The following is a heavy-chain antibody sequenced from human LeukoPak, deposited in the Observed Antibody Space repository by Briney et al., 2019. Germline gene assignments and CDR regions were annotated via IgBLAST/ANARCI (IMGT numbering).Heavy chain of an antibody. CDR2: IYTSGIT. CDR1: GFFVSDNY. J-gene: IGHJ4*02. D-gene: IGHD4-23*01. Sequence: GGSLRLSCAAAGFFVSDNYMSWVRHAAGQGREWVSLIYTSGITKYTDPVKGRSTISRDNAKNTLYLQMNTLSAEDTAVYYCVGYDVGKFDYWGQGTLVTVSS. CDR3: VGYDVGKFDY. V-gene: IGHV3-66*02.